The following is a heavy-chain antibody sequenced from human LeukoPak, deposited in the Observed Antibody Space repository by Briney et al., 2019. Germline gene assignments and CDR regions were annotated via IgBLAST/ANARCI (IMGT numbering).Heavy chain of an antibody. V-gene: IGHV4-39*07. J-gene: IGHJ2*01. CDR2: IYSSGST. CDR3: ARDPVDQPYWFFDL. Sequence: SETLSLTCAVSGASVSGSNYYWGWIRQPPGKGLEWIGNIYSSGSTYYNASLQSRVTISIDTSKNQFSLRLNSVTAVDTAVYYCARDPVDQPYWFFDLWGRGTLVTVSS. CDR1: GASVSGSNYY. D-gene: IGHD2-2*01.